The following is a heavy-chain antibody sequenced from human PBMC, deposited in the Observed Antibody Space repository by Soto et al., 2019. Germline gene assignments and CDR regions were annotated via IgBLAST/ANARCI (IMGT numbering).Heavy chain of an antibody. V-gene: IGHV1-69*13. CDR3: ARDYGDHLFRLAY. CDR2: IIPIFGTA. Sequence: SVKVSCKASGGTFSSYAISWVRQAPGQGLEWMGGIIPIFGTANYAQKFQGRVTITADESTSTAYMELGSLRSEDTAAYYCARDYGDHLFRLAYWGQGTLVTVSS. D-gene: IGHD4-17*01. J-gene: IGHJ4*02. CDR1: GGTFSSYA.